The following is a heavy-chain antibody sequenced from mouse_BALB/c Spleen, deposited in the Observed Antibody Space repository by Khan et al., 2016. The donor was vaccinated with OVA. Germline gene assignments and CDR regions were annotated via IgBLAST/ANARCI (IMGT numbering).Heavy chain of an antibody. CDR1: GYTFTDYV. V-gene: IGHV1-77*01. J-gene: IGHJ3*01. CDR2: IYPGSGHT. Sequence: QVQLKESGPELVKPGASVKMSCKASGYTFTDYVITWVKQRTGQGLEWIGEIYPGSGHTYYNEKVKDRATLTADKSSNTAYMQLSSLTSEDSAVYFCAINHGSHWFAYWGQGTLVTVSA. D-gene: IGHD1-1*01. CDR3: AINHGSHWFAY.